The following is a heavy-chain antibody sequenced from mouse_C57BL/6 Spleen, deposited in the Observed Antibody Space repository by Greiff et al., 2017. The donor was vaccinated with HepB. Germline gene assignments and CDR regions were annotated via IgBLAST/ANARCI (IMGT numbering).Heavy chain of an antibody. D-gene: IGHD1-1*01. Sequence: QVQLQQSGAELVKPGASVKISCKASGYAFSSYWMNWVKQRPGKGLEWIGQIYPGDGDTNYNGKFKGKATLTADKSSSTAYMQLSSLTSEDSAVYFCARGSGGYYYGSSYPAWFAYWGQGTLVTVSA. CDR1: GYAFSSYW. V-gene: IGHV1-80*01. CDR3: ARGSGGYYYGSSYPAWFAY. CDR2: IYPGDGDT. J-gene: IGHJ3*01.